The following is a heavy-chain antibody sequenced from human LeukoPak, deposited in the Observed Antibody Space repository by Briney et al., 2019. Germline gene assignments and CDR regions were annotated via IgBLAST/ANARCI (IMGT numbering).Heavy chain of an antibody. CDR1: GYTFTSYL. J-gene: IGHJ4*02. CDR2: INVGNDNT. Sequence: ASVKVSCKASGYTFTSYLIHWVRQAPGQRLEWMGWINVGNDNTKYSQNFQGRITITRDTSASTAYMELSSLRSEDTAVYYCARDSIWGSGTYGFDYWGQGALVTVSS. D-gene: IGHD1-26*01. CDR3: ARDSIWGSGTYGFDY. V-gene: IGHV1-3*01.